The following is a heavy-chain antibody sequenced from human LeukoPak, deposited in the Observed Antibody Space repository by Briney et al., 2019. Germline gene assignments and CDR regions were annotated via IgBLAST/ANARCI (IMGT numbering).Heavy chain of an antibody. D-gene: IGHD3-22*01. J-gene: IGHJ4*02. CDR3: ARDYDSRPLSTFDY. V-gene: IGHV3-30-3*01. CDR2: ISYDGSNK. Sequence: GGSLRLSCAASGFTFSSYAMHWVRQAPGKGLEWVAVISYDGSNKYYADSVKGRFTISRDNSKNTLYLQMNSLRAEDTAVYYCARDYDSRPLSTFDYWGQGTLVTVSS. CDR1: GFTFSSYA.